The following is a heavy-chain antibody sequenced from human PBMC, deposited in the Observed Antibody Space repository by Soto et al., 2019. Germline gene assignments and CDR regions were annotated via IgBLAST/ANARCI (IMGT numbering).Heavy chain of an antibody. CDR1: EYSFTNFW. V-gene: IGHV5-51*07. CDR3: ARGSSSSYYYYYMDV. D-gene: IGHD6-6*01. Sequence: PGESLKISCKGSEYSFTNFWIAWVHQMPGKGLEYMGIIYPSDSDTRYSPSFQGQVTISADKSISTAYLQWSSLKASDTAMYYCARGSSSSYYYYYMDVWGKGTTVTVSS. J-gene: IGHJ6*03. CDR2: IYPSDSDT.